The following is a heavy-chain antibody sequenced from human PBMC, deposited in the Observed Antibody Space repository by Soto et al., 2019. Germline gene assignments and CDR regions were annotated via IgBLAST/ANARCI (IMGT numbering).Heavy chain of an antibody. Sequence: GGSLRLSCAASGFTFSNAWMNWVRQAPGKGLEWDGRIKSKTDGGTTDYAAPVKGRFTISRDDSKNTLYLQMNSLKTEDTAVYYCTTEVRLTGRNTPYYYYYGMDVWGQGTTVTVSS. CDR2: IKSKTDGGTT. D-gene: IGHD1-20*01. CDR3: TTEVRLTGRNTPYYYYYGMDV. CDR1: GFTFSNAW. V-gene: IGHV3-15*07. J-gene: IGHJ6*02.